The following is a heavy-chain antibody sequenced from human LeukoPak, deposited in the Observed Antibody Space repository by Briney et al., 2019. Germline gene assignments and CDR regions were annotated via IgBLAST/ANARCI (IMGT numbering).Heavy chain of an antibody. Sequence: SQTLSLTCTVSGGSISSGSYYWSWIRQPAGKGLEWIGRIYSSGSTDYNPSLKSRVTISVDTSENQISLKLRSVTAADTAVYYCARWDPGVSYGHPDFWGQGTLVTVSS. CDR2: IYSSGST. J-gene: IGHJ4*02. D-gene: IGHD5-18*01. V-gene: IGHV4-61*02. CDR3: ARWDPGVSYGHPDF. CDR1: GGSISSGSYY.